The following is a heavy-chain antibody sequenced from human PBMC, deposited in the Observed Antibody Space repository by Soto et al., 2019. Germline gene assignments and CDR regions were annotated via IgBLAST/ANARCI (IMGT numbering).Heavy chain of an antibody. CDR3: ASGAELLIPQYFGY. V-gene: IGHV4-59*01. D-gene: IGHD3-10*01. CDR1: GGSINTFY. J-gene: IGHJ4*02. Sequence: QVQLQESGPGLVKPSETLSLTCTVSGGSINTFYWHWIRQSPVKGLEWIGSIYHSGGTNYNPSLTTRITISVDTSKNQFSLKLNSVTAADTAVYYCASGAELLIPQYFGYWGQGILVTVSS. CDR2: IYHSGGT.